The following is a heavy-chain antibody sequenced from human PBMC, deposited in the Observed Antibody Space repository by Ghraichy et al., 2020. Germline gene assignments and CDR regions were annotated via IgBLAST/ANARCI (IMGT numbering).Heavy chain of an antibody. CDR1: GGSISSYY. CDR2: IYYSGST. CDR3: ARGAVVVVAAMNNWFDP. V-gene: IGHV4-59*01. Sequence: SETLSLTCTVSGGSISSYYWSWIRQPPGKGLEWIGYIYYSGSTNYNPSLKSRVTISVDTSKNQFSLKLSSVTAADTAVYYCARGAVVVVAAMNNWFDPWGQGTLVTVSS. J-gene: IGHJ5*02. D-gene: IGHD2-15*01.